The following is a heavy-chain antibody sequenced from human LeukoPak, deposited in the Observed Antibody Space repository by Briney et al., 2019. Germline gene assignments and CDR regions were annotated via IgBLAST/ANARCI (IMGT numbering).Heavy chain of an antibody. CDR2: ISAYNGNT. Sequence: ASVKVSCKASGYTFTSYGISWVRQAPGQGLDWMGWISAYNGNTNYAQKRQGRVTMTTDTSTSTAYMELRSLRSDDTAVYYCARRGGYYDSSGYFDSWGQGTLVTVSS. V-gene: IGHV1-18*01. CDR3: ARRGGYYDSSGYFDS. J-gene: IGHJ4*02. D-gene: IGHD3-22*01. CDR1: GYTFTSYG.